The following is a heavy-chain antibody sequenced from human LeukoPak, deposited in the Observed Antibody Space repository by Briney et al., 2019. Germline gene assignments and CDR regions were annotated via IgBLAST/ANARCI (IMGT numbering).Heavy chain of an antibody. D-gene: IGHD3-10*01. V-gene: IGHV5-51*01. J-gene: IGHJ4*02. Sequence: GGSLQISCKGSGSSFTNYWIGWVRQLPGKGLEWMGIIHPGDSNTIYSPSFQGQVTISADKSISTAYLQWSSLKASDSATYYCARHSGSGSYRSAFGYWGQGTLVTVSS. CDR1: GSSFTNYW. CDR2: IHPGDSNT. CDR3: ARHSGSGSYRSAFGY.